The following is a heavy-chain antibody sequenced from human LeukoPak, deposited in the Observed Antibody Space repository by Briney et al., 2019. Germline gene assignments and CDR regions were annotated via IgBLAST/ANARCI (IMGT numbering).Heavy chain of an antibody. D-gene: IGHD4-17*01. J-gene: IGHJ4*02. V-gene: IGHV3-23*01. CDR2: LNHDGGST. CDR3: AKTGRDYGDFFYFDY. Sequence: PGGSLRLSCSASGFTFSTYAMSWVRQAPGKGLEWVSALNHDGGSTYYADSVKGRFTIFRDNSKNTLYLQISRLRVEDTAVYYCAKTGRDYGDFFYFDYWGQGTLVTVSS. CDR1: GFTFSTYA.